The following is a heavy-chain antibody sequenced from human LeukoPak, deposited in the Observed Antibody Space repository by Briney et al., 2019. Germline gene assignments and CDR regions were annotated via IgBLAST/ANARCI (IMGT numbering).Heavy chain of an antibody. CDR1: GFTVSSNY. Sequence: GGSLRLSCAASGFTVSSNYMTWVRQAPGQGLEWVSVIYFGGTTYYADSVKGRFTISRDNSKNTAYLQMNSLRVEDTAVYYCARGDGVYVYWGQGTLVTVSS. J-gene: IGHJ4*02. V-gene: IGHV3-53*01. CDR2: IYFGGTT. D-gene: IGHD5/OR15-5a*01. CDR3: ARGDGVYVY.